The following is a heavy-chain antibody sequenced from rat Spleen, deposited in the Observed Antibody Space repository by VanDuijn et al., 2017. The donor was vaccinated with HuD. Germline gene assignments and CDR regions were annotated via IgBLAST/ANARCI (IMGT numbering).Heavy chain of an antibody. CDR2: ISYSGST. CDR1: GYSITSNY. V-gene: IGHV3-1*01. D-gene: IGHD5-1*01. CDR3: ARYLRTNWGHFDY. Sequence: EVQLQESGPGLVKPSQSLSLTCSVTGYSITSNYWGWIRKFPGNKMEWIGHISYSGSTSYNPSLKSRISITRDTSKNQFFLQLNSVTTEDTATYYCARYLRTNWGHFDYWGQGVMVTVSS. J-gene: IGHJ2*01.